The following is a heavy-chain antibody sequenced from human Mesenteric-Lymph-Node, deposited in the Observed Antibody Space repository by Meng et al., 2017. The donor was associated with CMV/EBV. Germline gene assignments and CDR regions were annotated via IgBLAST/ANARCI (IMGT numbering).Heavy chain of an antibody. J-gene: IGHJ6*02. D-gene: IGHD3-16*01. CDR1: GLNFDNFA. CDR3: AKDTVFDYYYYGLDV. Sequence: SLKISCVTSGLNFDNFAMHWVRQVPGKGLEWVSGISWNSGTVGYADSVKGRFTISRDNAKNSLYLQMNSLRPEDTALYYCAKDTVFDYYYYGLDVWGQGTTVTVSS. V-gene: IGHV3-9*01. CDR2: ISWNSGTV.